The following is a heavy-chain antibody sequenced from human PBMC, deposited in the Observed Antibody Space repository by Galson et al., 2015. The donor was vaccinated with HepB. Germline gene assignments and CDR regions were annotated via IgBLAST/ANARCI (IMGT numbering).Heavy chain of an antibody. Sequence: SLRLSCAASGFTFSNYGMHWVRQAPGKGLEWVALVSHDGSYKSYAESVKGRFTSFRDNSKGTLYLQMNSLRPEDTAVYYCAKDPAGRFVMNYRGYYFDDWGQGTLVTVSS. J-gene: IGHJ4*02. CDR2: VSHDGSYK. V-gene: IGHV3-30*18. CDR3: AKDPAGRFVMNYRGYYFDD. CDR1: GFTFSNYG. D-gene: IGHD1-7*01.